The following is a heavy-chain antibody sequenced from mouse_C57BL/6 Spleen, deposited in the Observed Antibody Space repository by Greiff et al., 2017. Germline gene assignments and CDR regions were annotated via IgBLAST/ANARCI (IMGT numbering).Heavy chain of an antibody. CDR1: GYTFTSYW. CDR3: AIGGAFYYGTFYYAMDY. V-gene: IGHV1-74*01. J-gene: IGHJ4*01. Sequence: QVQLQQPGAELVKPGASVKVSCKASGYTFTSYWMHWVKQRPGQGLEWIGRSHPSDSDTNYNQKFKGKATLTVDKSSSTAYMQLSSLTSEDSAVYYCAIGGAFYYGTFYYAMDYWGQGTSVTVSS. CDR2: SHPSDSDT. D-gene: IGHD2-1*01.